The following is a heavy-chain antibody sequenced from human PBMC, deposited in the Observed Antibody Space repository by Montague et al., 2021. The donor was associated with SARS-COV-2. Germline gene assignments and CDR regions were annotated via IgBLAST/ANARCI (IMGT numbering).Heavy chain of an antibody. D-gene: IGHD4-17*01. CDR3: VRDTGSAQACFDD. Sequence: CAISGDSVWSNTAAWNWIRQSPSGGLEWLGRTNYRSKWTSDYATSVKGRISINPDTSKNQFFLHLSSVTPEDTGVYYCVRDTGSAQACFDDWGQGTLVTVSS. CDR2: TNYRSKWTS. J-gene: IGHJ4*02. CDR1: GDSVWSNTAA. V-gene: IGHV6-1*01.